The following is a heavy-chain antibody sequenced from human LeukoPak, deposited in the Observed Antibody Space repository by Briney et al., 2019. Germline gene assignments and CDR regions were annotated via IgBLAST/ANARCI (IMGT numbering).Heavy chain of an antibody. J-gene: IGHJ5*02. CDR1: GFTFSDYY. CDR3: AREWGAYCGGDCYSTAGNWFDP. D-gene: IGHD2-21*02. CDR2: ISSSGSTI. Sequence: GGSLRLSCAVSGFTFSDYYMSWIRQAPGKGLEWVSYISSSGSTIYYADSVKGRFTISRDNAKNSLYLQMNSLRAEDTAVYYCAREWGAYCGGDCYSTAGNWFDPWGQGTLVTVSS. V-gene: IGHV3-11*01.